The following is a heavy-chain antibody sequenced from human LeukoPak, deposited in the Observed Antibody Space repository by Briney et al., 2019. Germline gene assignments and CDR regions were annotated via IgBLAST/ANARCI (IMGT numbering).Heavy chain of an antibody. Sequence: PGGSLRLSCAASGFTFSSYEMNWVRQAPGKGLEWVATISHDGGNKNYADSVKGRFTISRDNSKNTLYLQMSSLRTDDTAVYQCAKDWGRHFASGSSYLDSWGQGTLVTVSS. CDR3: AKDWGRHFASGSSYLDS. D-gene: IGHD3-10*01. V-gene: IGHV3-30*18. CDR1: GFTFSSYE. J-gene: IGHJ4*02. CDR2: ISHDGGNK.